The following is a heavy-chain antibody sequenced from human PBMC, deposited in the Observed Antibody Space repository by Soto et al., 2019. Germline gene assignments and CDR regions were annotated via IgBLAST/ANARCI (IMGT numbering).Heavy chain of an antibody. Sequence: QVQLVQSGAEVKKPGASVKVSCKASGYTFTNYGINWVRQAPGHGLEWLGWVSASNGERRYAQRVQARVIMTTDTSTTTAYMELRSLRSDDTAVYYCSRGTSIPASGDYWGQGTLVTVSS. D-gene: IGHD6-6*01. CDR1: GYTFTNYG. CDR2: VSASNGER. J-gene: IGHJ4*01. CDR3: SRGTSIPASGDY. V-gene: IGHV1-18*01.